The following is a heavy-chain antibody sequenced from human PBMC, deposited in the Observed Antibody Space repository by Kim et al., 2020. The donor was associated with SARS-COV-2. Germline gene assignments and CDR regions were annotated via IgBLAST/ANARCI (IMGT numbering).Heavy chain of an antibody. CDR3: ASLVVVPADYYYYGMDV. V-gene: IGHV4-39*01. D-gene: IGHD2-2*01. J-gene: IGHJ6*02. Sequence: SETLSLTCTVSGGSISSSSYYWGWIRQPPGKGLEWIGSIYYSGSTYYNPSLKSRVTISVDTSKNQFSLKLSSVTAADTAVYYCASLVVVPADYYYYGMDVWGQGTTVTVSS. CDR1: GGSISSSSYY. CDR2: IYYSGST.